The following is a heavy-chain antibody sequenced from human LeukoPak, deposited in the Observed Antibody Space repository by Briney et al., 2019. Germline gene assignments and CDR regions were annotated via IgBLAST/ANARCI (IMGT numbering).Heavy chain of an antibody. CDR2: IYPGDSDT. V-gene: IGHV5-51*01. Sequence: GESLKISFKGSGYSFTSYWIGWVRQMPGKGLAWMGVIYPGDSDTRYSPSFQGQVTISADKSISTAYLQWSSLKASDTAMYYCARQGSGYDSATYFDYWGQGTLVTVSS. D-gene: IGHD5-12*01. CDR1: GYSFTSYW. J-gene: IGHJ4*02. CDR3: ARQGSGYDSATYFDY.